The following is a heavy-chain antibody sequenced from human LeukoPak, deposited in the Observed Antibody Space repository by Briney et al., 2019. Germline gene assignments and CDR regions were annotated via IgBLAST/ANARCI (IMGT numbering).Heavy chain of an antibody. V-gene: IGHV4-30-4*08. CDR3: AGAHVAIQGIGY. Sequence: SETLSLTCTVSGGPISSGDYYWSWIRQPPGKGLEWIGYIYYSGSTYYNPSLKSRVTISVDTSKNQFSLKLSSVTAADTAVYYCAGAHVAIQGIGYWGQGTLVTVSS. J-gene: IGHJ4*02. CDR1: GGPISSGDYY. D-gene: IGHD5-18*01. CDR2: IYYSGST.